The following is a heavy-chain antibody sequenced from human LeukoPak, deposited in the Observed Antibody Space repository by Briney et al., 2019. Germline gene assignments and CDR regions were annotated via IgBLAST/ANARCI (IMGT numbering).Heavy chain of an antibody. CDR2: IYYSGST. Sequence: SETLSLTCTVSGGSISSSSYYWGWIRQPPGKGLEWIGSIYYSGSTYYNPSLKSRVTISVDTSKNQFSLKLSSVTAADTAVYYCARGITIFGVVTNFDYWGQGTLVTVSS. J-gene: IGHJ4*02. V-gene: IGHV4-39*07. D-gene: IGHD3-3*01. CDR3: ARGITIFGVVTNFDY. CDR1: GGSISSSSYY.